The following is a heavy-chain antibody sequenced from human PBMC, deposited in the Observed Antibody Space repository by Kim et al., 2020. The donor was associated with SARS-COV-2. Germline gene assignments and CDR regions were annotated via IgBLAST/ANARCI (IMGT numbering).Heavy chain of an antibody. Sequence: GGSLRLSCAASGFTFDDYAMHWVRQAPGKGLEWVSLISGDGGSTYCADSVKGRFTISRDNSKNSLYLQMNSLRTEDTALYYCAKDSWYSGSSGFIDYWGQGTLVTVSS. CDR1: GFTFDDYA. CDR3: AKDSWYSGSSGFIDY. CDR2: ISGDGGST. D-gene: IGHD6-19*01. J-gene: IGHJ4*02. V-gene: IGHV3-43*02.